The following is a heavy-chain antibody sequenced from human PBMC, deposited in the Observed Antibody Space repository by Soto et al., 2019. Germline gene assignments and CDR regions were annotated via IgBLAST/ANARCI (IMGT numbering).Heavy chain of an antibody. Sequence: QVQLVQSGAEVKKPGASVKVSCKASGYTFTSYGISWVRQAPGQGLEWMGWISAYNGNTNYAQQLQGRVTMTTDTSTSTAYMELRSLRSDDTAVYYCAREGIAARPEYYYGMDVWGQGTTVTVSS. CDR3: AREGIAARPEYYYGMDV. CDR1: GYTFTSYG. V-gene: IGHV1-18*01. D-gene: IGHD6-6*01. J-gene: IGHJ6*02. CDR2: ISAYNGNT.